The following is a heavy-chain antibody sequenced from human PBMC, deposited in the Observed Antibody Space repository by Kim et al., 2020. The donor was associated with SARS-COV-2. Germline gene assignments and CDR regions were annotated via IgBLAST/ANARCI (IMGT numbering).Heavy chain of an antibody. J-gene: IGHJ4*02. Sequence: FTISRDNSKNTLYLQMSSLRAEDTAVYYCVKVGRSRVLWFGELLRSPFDYWGQGTLVTVSS. CDR3: VKVGRSRVLWFGELLRSPFDY. D-gene: IGHD3-10*01. V-gene: IGHV3-64D*06.